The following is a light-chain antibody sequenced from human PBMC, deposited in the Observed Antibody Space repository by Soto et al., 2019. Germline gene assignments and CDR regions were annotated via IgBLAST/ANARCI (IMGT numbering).Light chain of an antibody. CDR3: SSYRSGDTLV. Sequence: QSALTQPASVSGSPGQSITISCTGTSNDIGGYNYVSWYQLHPGKAPKLMIYEVSDRPSGVSNRFSGSKSGNTASLTISGLQAEDEGDYYCSSYRSGDTLVFGGGTKLTVL. CDR2: EVS. V-gene: IGLV2-14*01. J-gene: IGLJ2*01. CDR1: SNDIGGYNY.